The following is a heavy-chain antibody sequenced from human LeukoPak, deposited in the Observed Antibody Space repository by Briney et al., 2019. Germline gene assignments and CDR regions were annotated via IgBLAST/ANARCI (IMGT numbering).Heavy chain of an antibody. D-gene: IGHD5-18*01. V-gene: IGHV1-18*01. CDR1: DYSFTSYG. CDR2: INTYNGNR. J-gene: IGHJ4*02. CDR3: ARGPWIQLWSTAAPFDY. Sequence: ASVKVSCKASDYSFTSYGISWVRQAPGQGLEWMGLINTYNGNRNYARKLQGRVTMTTDTSTITAYMELRSLRSDDTAVYYCARGPWIQLWSTAAPFDYGGQGTLVTVSS.